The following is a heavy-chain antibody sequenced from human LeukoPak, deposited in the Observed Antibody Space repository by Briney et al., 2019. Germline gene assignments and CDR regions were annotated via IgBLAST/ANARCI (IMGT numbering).Heavy chain of an antibody. J-gene: IGHJ3*02. CDR1: GFTDYG. Sequence: GGSLRLSCAASGFTDYGMSWVRQAPGKGLEWVSGINWNGGTTTYADSVKGRFTISRDNAKNSLYLQMNSLRAEDTAVYYCARGYRFRHTIMVRGVIVAFDIWGQGTMVTVSS. CDR3: ARGYRFRHTIMVRGVIVAFDI. CDR2: INWNGGTT. D-gene: IGHD3-10*01. V-gene: IGHV3-20*04.